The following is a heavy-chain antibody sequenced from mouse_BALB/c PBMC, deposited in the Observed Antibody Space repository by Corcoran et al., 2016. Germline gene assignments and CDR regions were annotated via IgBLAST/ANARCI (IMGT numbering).Heavy chain of an antibody. Sequence: QVQLQQSGAELMKPGASVKISCKATGYTFSSYWIEWVKQRPGHGLEWIGEILPGSVSTNYNEKFKGKATFTADTSSNTAYMQLSSLTSEDSAVYYCARNWDWFSAVWGAGTTVTVSS. V-gene: IGHV1-9*01. D-gene: IGHD4-1*01. CDR3: ARNWDWFSAV. CDR2: ILPGSVST. CDR1: GYTFSSYW. J-gene: IGHJ1*01.